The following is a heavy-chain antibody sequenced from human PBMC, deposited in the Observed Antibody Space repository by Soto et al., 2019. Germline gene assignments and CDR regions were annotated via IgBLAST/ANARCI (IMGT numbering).Heavy chain of an antibody. Sequence: QVQLVESGGGVVQPGRSLRLSCAASGFPISSYGMHWVRQAPGKGLEWVAHISYDGSNKHYTDSVKGRFTISRDNSKNMLYLQMSSLRAEDTAVYYCAGGQYYFDYCGQGTRVSVSS. CDR1: GFPISSYG. CDR3: AGGQYYFDY. J-gene: IGHJ4*02. V-gene: IGHV3-30*03. CDR2: ISYDGSNK. D-gene: IGHD2-15*01.